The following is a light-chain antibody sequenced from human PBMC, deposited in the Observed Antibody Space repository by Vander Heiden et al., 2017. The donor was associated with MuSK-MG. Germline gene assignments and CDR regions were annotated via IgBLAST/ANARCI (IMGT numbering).Light chain of an antibody. CDR1: NIGTKS. CDR3: QVWDTNSSVV. J-gene: IGLJ2*01. CDR2: DDS. V-gene: IGLV3-21*02. Sequence: SFVLTQPPSLSVAPGLTARLTWGGINIGTKSVHWYQQRPGQAPVLVVYDDSARPSEIPERFSGSNSGNTATLTISRVEAGDEADYYCQVWDTNSSVVFGGGTKLTVL.